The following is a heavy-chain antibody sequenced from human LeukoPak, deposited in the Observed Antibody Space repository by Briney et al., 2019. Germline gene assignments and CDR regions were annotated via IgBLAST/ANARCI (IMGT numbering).Heavy chain of an antibody. V-gene: IGHV4-59*11. J-gene: IGHJ3*02. CDR1: GGSISSHY. CDR2: IYYSGST. Sequence: SETLSLTCTVSGGSISSHYWSWIRQPPGKGLEWIGYIYYSGSTNYNPSLKSRVTISVDTSKNQFSLKLSSVTAADTAVYYCARELGGSPDAFDIWGQGTMVTVSS. D-gene: IGHD1-26*01. CDR3: ARELGGSPDAFDI.